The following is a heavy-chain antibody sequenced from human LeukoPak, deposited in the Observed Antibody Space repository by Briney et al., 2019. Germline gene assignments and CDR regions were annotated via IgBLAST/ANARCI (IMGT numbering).Heavy chain of an antibody. Sequence: PSQTLSLTCSVSGGSMSSGGYYWSWIRQHPGKGLVWMGHIYYSGTVYYNPSLRSRVSISVDTSKNQFSLRLSSVTVADTAVYYCARLGMAASYFYDSSGDKFDYWGQGTLVTVSS. V-gene: IGHV4-31*03. J-gene: IGHJ4*02. D-gene: IGHD3-22*01. CDR1: GGSMSSGGYY. CDR3: ARLGMAASYFYDSSGDKFDY. CDR2: IYYSGTV.